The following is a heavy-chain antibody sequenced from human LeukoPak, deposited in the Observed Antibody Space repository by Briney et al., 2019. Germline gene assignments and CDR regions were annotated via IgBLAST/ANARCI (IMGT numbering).Heavy chain of an antibody. Sequence: GGSLRLSCAASGFTFSSYALAWVRQTPGKGLEWVSAVTGRGVGTHYADSVKGRFTISRDNSKNTMYLQMNSLRAEDTAMYFCGSDPNGDYVGALGYWGRGTLVTVSS. CDR1: GFTFSSYA. D-gene: IGHD2-8*01. J-gene: IGHJ4*01. CDR3: GSDPNGDYVGALGY. V-gene: IGHV3-23*01. CDR2: VTGRGVGT.